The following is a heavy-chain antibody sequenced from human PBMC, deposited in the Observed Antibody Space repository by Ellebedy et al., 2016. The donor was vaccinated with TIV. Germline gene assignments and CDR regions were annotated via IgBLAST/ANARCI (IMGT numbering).Heavy chain of an antibody. D-gene: IGHD3-10*01. CDR1: GVSVSSSTW. V-gene: IGHV4-4*02. J-gene: IGHJ4*02. CDR3: ARNVWFGESSDPFYFYY. CDR2: IFHSGTS. Sequence: SETLSLXCDVSGVSVSSSTWWSWVRQSPGQGLEWIGEIFHSGTSTYNPSLKSQVTISINESRNTISLRLGSAAAAVTGVYYCARNVWFGESSDPFYFYYWGQGILVTVSS.